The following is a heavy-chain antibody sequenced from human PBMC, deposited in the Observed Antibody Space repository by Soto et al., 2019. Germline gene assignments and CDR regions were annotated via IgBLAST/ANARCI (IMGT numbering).Heavy chain of an antibody. J-gene: IGHJ4*02. V-gene: IGHV3-30-3*01. CDR3: ARDQVDYYDSSGYYYEYYFDY. CDR2: ISYDGSNK. Sequence: PGGSLRLSCAASGFTFSSYAMHWVRQAPGKGLEWVAVISYDGSNKYYADSVKGRFTISRDNSKNTLYLQMNSLRAEDTAVYYCARDQVDYYDSSGYYYEYYFDYWGQGTLVTVSS. D-gene: IGHD3-22*01. CDR1: GFTFSSYA.